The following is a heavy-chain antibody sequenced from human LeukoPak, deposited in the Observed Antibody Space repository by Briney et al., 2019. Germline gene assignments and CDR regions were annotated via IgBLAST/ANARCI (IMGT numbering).Heavy chain of an antibody. D-gene: IGHD5-12*01. CDR1: GYTFTGYY. J-gene: IGHJ4*02. CDR2: IIPIFGTA. V-gene: IGHV1-69*13. CDR3: ARDFGVATIDGGFDY. Sequence: GASVKVSCKASGYTFTGYYMHWVRQAPGQGLEWMGGIIPIFGTANYAQKFQGRVTITADESTSTAYMELSSLRSEDTAVYYCARDFGVATIDGGFDYWGQGTLVTVSS.